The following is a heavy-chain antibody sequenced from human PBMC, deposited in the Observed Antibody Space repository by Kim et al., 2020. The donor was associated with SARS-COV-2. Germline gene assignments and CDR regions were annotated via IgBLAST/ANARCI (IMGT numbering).Heavy chain of an antibody. D-gene: IGHD6-19*01. V-gene: IGHV3-21*01. CDR2: SSSYI. Sequence: SSSYIYYADSVKGRFTISRDNAKNSLYLQMNSLRAEDTAVYYCARAADGHWGQGTLVTVSS. J-gene: IGHJ4*02. CDR3: ARAADGH.